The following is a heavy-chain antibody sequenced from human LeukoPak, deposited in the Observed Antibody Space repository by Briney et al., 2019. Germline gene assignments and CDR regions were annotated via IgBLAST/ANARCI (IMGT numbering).Heavy chain of an antibody. J-gene: IGHJ4*02. CDR3: ARGEKSYAY. D-gene: IGHD1-26*01. V-gene: IGHV1-18*01. Sequence: ASVKVSCKTSGYTFTYYVISWVRQAPGQRLKWMGWINAYNGNTNDAQKFQGRVTMTTDTSTSTAYMELRSLRSDDTAVYYCARGEKSYAYWGQGTLVSVSS. CDR1: GYTFTYYV. CDR2: INAYNGNT.